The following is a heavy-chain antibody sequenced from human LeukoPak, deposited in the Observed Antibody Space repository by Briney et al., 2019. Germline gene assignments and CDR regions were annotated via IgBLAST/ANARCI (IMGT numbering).Heavy chain of an antibody. CDR3: TRGYVGIDY. CDR1: GFTFNIYS. J-gene: IGHJ4*02. CDR2: ISGSGGST. Sequence: GGSLRLSCAASGFTFNIYSISWVRQTPGKGLEWVSGISGSGGSTYYADSVKGRFTISRDNSKNSLYLQMNSLRAEDTALYYCTRGYVGIDYWGQGTLVTVSS. V-gene: IGHV3-23*01. D-gene: IGHD5-12*01.